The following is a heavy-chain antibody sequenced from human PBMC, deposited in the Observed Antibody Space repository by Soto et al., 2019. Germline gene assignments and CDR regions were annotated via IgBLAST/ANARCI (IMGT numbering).Heavy chain of an antibody. CDR1: GFTFSSYG. V-gene: IGHV3-33*01. J-gene: IGHJ6*02. Sequence: QVQLVESGGGVVQPGRSLRLSCAASGFTFSSYGMHWVRQAPGKGLEWVAVIWYDGSNKYYADSVKGRFTISRDNSXXTXYXXMNSLRAEDTAVYYCARDFRTMVRGVIRYYYGMDVWGQGTTVTVSS. CDR2: IWYDGSNK. CDR3: ARDFRTMVRGVIRYYYGMDV. D-gene: IGHD3-10*01.